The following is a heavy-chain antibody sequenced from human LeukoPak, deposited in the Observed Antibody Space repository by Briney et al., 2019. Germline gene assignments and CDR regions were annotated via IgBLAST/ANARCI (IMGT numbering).Heavy chain of an antibody. V-gene: IGHV4-39*02. J-gene: IGHJ4*02. CDR3: ARERSGAHFDY. D-gene: IGHD3-3*01. Sequence: SETLSLTCTVSGGSVSSGSYYWSWIRQPPGKGLEWIGSMYYSGSTYYNPSLKSRVTISVDTSKNQFSLKLNSVTATDTAVYYCARERSGAHFDYWGQGTLVTVSS. CDR2: MYYSGST. CDR1: GGSVSSGSYY.